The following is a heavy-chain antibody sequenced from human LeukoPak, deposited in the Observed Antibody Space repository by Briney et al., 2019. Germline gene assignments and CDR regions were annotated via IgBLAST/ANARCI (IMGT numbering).Heavy chain of an antibody. Sequence: GGSLRLSCAGSGFIFNNYAMHWVRQPPGKGLEWVSGISWNSGTIDYADSVRGRFTTSRDNAKNSLYLQMDSLRVEDTAFYYCAKDNRRHYTSGPNPDSLHWGQGALVTVSS. V-gene: IGHV3-9*01. D-gene: IGHD6-19*01. CDR1: GFIFNNYA. CDR3: AKDNRRHYTSGPNPDSLH. CDR2: ISWNSGTI. J-gene: IGHJ4*02.